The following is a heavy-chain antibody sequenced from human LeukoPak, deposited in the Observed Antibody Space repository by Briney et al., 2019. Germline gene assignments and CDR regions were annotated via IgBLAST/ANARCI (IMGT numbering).Heavy chain of an antibody. CDR3: ARGGTNAFDI. J-gene: IGHJ3*02. Sequence: ASLKVSCTASGYTFTSYYMHWVRQAPGQGLEWMGIINPSGGSTSYAQKFQGRVTMTRDMSTSTVYMELSSLRSEDTAVYYCARGGTNAFDIWGQGTMVTVSS. CDR2: INPSGGST. CDR1: GYTFTSYY. D-gene: IGHD1-14*01. V-gene: IGHV1-46*01.